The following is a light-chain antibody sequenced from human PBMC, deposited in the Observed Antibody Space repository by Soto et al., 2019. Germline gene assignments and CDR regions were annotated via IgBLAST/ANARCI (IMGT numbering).Light chain of an antibody. CDR3: QQYSDYPFT. J-gene: IGKJ3*01. CDR1: QSITDW. V-gene: IGKV1-5*03. CDR2: KTS. Sequence: DIQMTQSPSTLSASVGDRVTITCRASQSITDWFAWYQQKPGKAPKVLIYKTSTLESGVPSRFSGSGSGTEFTLTISSLQPDDFATYYCQQYSDYPFTFGPGTKVDIK.